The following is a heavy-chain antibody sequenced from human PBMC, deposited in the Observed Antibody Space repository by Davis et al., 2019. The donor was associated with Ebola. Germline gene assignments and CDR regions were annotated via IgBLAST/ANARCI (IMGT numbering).Heavy chain of an antibody. D-gene: IGHD3-3*01. CDR1: GFTFSSYS. Sequence: VILGGSLRLLCAASGFTFSSYSMIWVRQAPGKGLEWVSSISSSSSYIYYADSVKGRFTISRDNAKNSLYLQMNSLRAEDTAVYYCARAIFGIFWGQGTLVTVSS. J-gene: IGHJ4*02. CDR2: ISSSSSYI. V-gene: IGHV3-21*01. CDR3: ARAIFGIF.